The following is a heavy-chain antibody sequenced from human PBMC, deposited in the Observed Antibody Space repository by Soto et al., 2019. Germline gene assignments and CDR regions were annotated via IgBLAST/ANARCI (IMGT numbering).Heavy chain of an antibody. V-gene: IGHV3-23*01. CDR1: GFTFNNYA. CDR2: ISGGGDTT. J-gene: IGHJ4*02. CDR3: AKGRGGSESLTPRVDF. D-gene: IGHD3-10*01. Sequence: EVQLLESGGGLVQPGGSLRLSCAASGFTFNNYAMTWVRQAAGMGLEWVSAISGGGDTTSYADSVKGRFTVSRHGSKDTLYLWLSSLRAEDTALYYGAKGRGGSESLTPRVDFWCQGTLVTGSS.